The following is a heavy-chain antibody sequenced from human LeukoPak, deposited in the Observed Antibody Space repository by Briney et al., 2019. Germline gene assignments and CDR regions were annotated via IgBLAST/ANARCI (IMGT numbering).Heavy chain of an antibody. Sequence: SETLSLTCAVYGGSFSGYYWSWIRQPPGKGLEWIGEINHSGSTNYNSSLKSRVTISVDTSKNQFSLKLSSVTAADTAVYYCARDMILGYCSGGSCYNDFYPADDYWGQGTLVTVSS. V-gene: IGHV4-34*01. CDR3: ARDMILGYCSGGSCYNDFYPADDY. CDR2: INHSGST. CDR1: GGSFSGYY. J-gene: IGHJ4*02. D-gene: IGHD2-15*01.